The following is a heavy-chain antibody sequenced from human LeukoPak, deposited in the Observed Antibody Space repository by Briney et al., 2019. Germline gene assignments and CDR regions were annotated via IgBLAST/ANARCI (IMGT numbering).Heavy chain of an antibody. D-gene: IGHD3-22*01. J-gene: IGHJ4*02. CDR2: IYYSGST. CDR1: GGSISSGGYY. V-gene: IGHV4-31*03. CDR3: ARVPLNYYDSSGYYRDY. Sequence: SETLSLTCTVSGGSISSGGYYWSWIRQHPGKGLEWIGYIYYSGSTYYNPSLKSRVTISVDTSKNQFSLKLSSVTAADTAVYYCARVPLNYYDSSGYYRDYWGQGTLVTVSS.